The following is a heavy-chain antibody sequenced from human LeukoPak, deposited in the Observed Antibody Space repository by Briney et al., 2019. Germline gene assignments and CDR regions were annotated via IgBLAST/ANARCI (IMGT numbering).Heavy chain of an antibody. CDR3: ARVLRPELLWFGELGY. V-gene: IGHV3-33*08. Sequence: AGGSLRLSCAASGFTFSSYGMHWVRQAPGKGLEWVAVIWYDGSNKYYADSVKGRFTISRDNSKNTLYLQMNSLRAEDTAVYYCARVLRPELLWFGELGYWGQGTLVTVSS. D-gene: IGHD3-10*01. CDR1: GFTFSSYG. CDR2: IWYDGSNK. J-gene: IGHJ4*02.